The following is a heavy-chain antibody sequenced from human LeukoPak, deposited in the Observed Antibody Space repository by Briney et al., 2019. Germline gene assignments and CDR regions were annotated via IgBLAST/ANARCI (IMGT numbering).Heavy chain of an antibody. CDR3: ARHSCSSTSCFTGFDP. CDR1: GYSFTSYW. D-gene: IGHD2-2*01. J-gene: IGHJ5*02. CDR2: IYPGDSDT. Sequence: GESLKISCKGSGYSFTSYWIGWVRQMPGKGLEWMGIIYPGDSDTRYSPSFQGQVTISADKSISTAYQQWSSLKASDTAMYYCARHSCSSTSCFTGFDPWGQGTLVTVSS. V-gene: IGHV5-51*01.